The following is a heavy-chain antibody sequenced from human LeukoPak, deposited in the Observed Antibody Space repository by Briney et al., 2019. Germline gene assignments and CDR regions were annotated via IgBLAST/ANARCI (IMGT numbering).Heavy chain of an antibody. CDR3: ARAVAAVGRVWWWAFDI. Sequence: SETLSLTCAVYGGSFSGYYWSWIRQPPGKGLEWIGEINHSGSTNYNPSLKSRVTMSVDTSKNQLSLNLSSMTAADTAVYFCARAVAAVGRVWWWAFDIWGQGTMVTVS. D-gene: IGHD2-21*01. CDR1: GGSFSGYY. V-gene: IGHV4-34*01. J-gene: IGHJ3*02. CDR2: INHSGST.